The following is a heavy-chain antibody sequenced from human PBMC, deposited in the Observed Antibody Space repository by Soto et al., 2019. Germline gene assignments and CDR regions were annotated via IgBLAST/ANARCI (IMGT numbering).Heavy chain of an antibody. CDR2: ISYDGSNK. Sequence: QVQLVESGGGVVQPGRSLRLSCAASGFTFSSYAMHWVRQAPGKGLEWVAVISYDGSNKYYADSVKGRVTISRDNSKNTLYLQMNSLRAEDTAVYYCASTVTPAYFDYWGQGTLVTVSS. CDR3: ASTVTPAYFDY. CDR1: GFTFSSYA. V-gene: IGHV3-30-3*01. D-gene: IGHD4-17*01. J-gene: IGHJ4*02.